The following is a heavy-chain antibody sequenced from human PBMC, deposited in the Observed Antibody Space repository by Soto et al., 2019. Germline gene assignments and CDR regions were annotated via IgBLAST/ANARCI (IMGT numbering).Heavy chain of an antibody. CDR1: GGTFSSYS. J-gene: IGHJ4*02. CDR3: ARAGGRHSGGIDY. V-gene: IGHV1-69*01. D-gene: IGHD1-26*01. CDR2: IIPIFGTA. Sequence: QVQLVQSGAEVKKPGSSVKVSCKASGGTFSSYSINWVRQAPGQGLEWMGEIIPIFGTANYAQKFHGRVTITADESTSTAYMELSSLRSEDTAVYYCARAGGRHSGGIDYWGQGTLVTVSS.